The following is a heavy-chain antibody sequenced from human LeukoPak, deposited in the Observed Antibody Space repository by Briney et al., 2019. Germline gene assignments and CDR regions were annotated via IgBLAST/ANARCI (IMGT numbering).Heavy chain of an antibody. Sequence: SETLSLTCAVYGGSFSGYYWSWIRQPPGKGLEWIGEINHSGSTYYNPSLKSRVTISVDTSKNQFSLKLSSVTAADTAVYYCARVVGYYYDSSGYHDYWGQGTLVTVSS. J-gene: IGHJ4*02. CDR3: ARVVGYYYDSSGYHDY. CDR2: INHSGST. D-gene: IGHD3-22*01. V-gene: IGHV4-34*09. CDR1: GGSFSGYY.